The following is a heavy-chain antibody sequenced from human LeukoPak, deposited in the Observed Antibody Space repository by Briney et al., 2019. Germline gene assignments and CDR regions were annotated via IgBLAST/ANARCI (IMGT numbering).Heavy chain of an antibody. V-gene: IGHV3-21*06. D-gene: IGHD2-8*01. Sequence: GGSLRLSCAASGFTFNTYTMNWVRQAPGKGLEWVSAITGSTKYIPSNIYYADAVQGRFTISRDDAKHLVYLPMNSLRAEDTAVYYCARLHGHGFDPWGQGTLVTVSS. J-gene: IGHJ5*02. CDR3: ARLHGHGFDP. CDR2: ITGSTKYI. CDR1: GFTFNTYT.